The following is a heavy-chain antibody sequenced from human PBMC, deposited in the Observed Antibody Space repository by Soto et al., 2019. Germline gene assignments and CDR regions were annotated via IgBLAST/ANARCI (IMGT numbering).Heavy chain of an antibody. V-gene: IGHV4-39*01. CDR1: GGSISGISYY. Sequence: LSLTCTVSGGSISGISYYWGWIRQPPGKGLEWIGSIYYSGSTYYNPSLKSRVTISVDTSKNQFSLKLSSVTAADTAVYYCARPGWQRGRKCTDLRGPATLGTLSS. CDR2: IYYSGST. J-gene: IGHJ5*02. CDR3: ARPGWQRGRKCTDL. D-gene: IGHD1-26*01.